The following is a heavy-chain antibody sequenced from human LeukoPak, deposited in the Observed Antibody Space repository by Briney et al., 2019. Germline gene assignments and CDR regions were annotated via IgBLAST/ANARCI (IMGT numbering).Heavy chain of an antibody. D-gene: IGHD3-22*01. CDR3: ARHGPTYYYDSSGYYIRFDP. V-gene: IGHV4-59*08. CDR1: GGSLSSYY. Sequence: SETLSLTCTVSGGSLSSYYWSWIRQPPGKGLEWIGYIYYSGSTNYIPSLKSRVTISVDTSKNQFSLKLSSVTAADTAVYYCARHGPTYYYDSSGYYIRFDPWGQGTLVTVSS. CDR2: IYYSGST. J-gene: IGHJ5*02.